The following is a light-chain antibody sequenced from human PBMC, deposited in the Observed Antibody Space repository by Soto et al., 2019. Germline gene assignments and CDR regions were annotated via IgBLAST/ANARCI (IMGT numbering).Light chain of an antibody. V-gene: IGKV3-11*01. CDR1: QSVSSY. Sequence: EIVLTQSSATLSLSPGERATLLSRASQSVSSYLAWYQQKPGQAPRLLIYGASNRATGIPARFSGSGSGTDFTLTISSLEPDDFAVYYCQQRADWPGTFGQGTRLEI. J-gene: IGKJ5*01. CDR2: GAS. CDR3: QQRADWPGT.